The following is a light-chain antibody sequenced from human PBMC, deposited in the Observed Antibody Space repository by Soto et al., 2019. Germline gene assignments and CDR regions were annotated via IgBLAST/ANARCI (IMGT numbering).Light chain of an antibody. V-gene: IGKV1-5*03. CDR1: QSIKSW. J-gene: IGKJ1*01. Sequence: IQMTQPPSTLSASVGDRVTITCRASQSIKSWLAWYQQKPGKAPKLLIYEASSLESGVPSRFGGSGSGTEFTLTISSLQPDDFATYYCQQYNTYSWTLGQGTKVDIK. CDR3: QQYNTYSWT. CDR2: EAS.